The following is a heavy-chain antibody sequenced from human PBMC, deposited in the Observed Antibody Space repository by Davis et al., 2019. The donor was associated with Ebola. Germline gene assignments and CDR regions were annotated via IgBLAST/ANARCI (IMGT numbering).Heavy chain of an antibody. D-gene: IGHD1-26*01. V-gene: IGHV3-53*01. CDR3: AKGETLHFDY. CDR1: GFTVSSNY. Sequence: GGSLRLSCAASGFTVSSNYMICVRQAPGKGLEWVSLLYSSGSTFYADSVKGRFTISRDNSKNTLYLQMNSLRAEDTAVYYCAKGETLHFDYWGQGTLVTVSS. CDR2: LYSSGST. J-gene: IGHJ4*02.